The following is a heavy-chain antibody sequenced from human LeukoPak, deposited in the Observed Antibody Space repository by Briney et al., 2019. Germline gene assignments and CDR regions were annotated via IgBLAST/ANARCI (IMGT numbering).Heavy chain of an antibody. CDR1: GFSLSTNGVG. J-gene: IGHJ4*02. Sequence: ESGPTLVNPTQTLTLTCTFSGFSLSTNGVGVGWIRQPPGKALEWLALIYWDDVNRYSPPLKSRLTITKDTSKNQVVLTMTNMDPVDTATYYCAHRDLLTVTTGFDYWSQGTLVTVSS. D-gene: IGHD4-11*01. CDR3: AHRDLLTVTTGFDY. CDR2: IYWDDVN. V-gene: IGHV2-5*02.